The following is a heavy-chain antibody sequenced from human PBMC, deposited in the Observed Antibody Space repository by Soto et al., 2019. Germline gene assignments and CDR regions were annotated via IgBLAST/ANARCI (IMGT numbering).Heavy chain of an antibody. D-gene: IGHD6-13*01. J-gene: IGHJ4*02. Sequence: QVQLQESGPGLVKPSGTLSLTCAVSGGSISSSNWWTWVHQPPGKGLEWIGEIYHSGTTNYNPSLKSRVTISGDRSKNQFSLSLSSVTAADTAVYYCAVPAAGDFDYWGQGTLVTVSS. CDR3: AVPAAGDFDY. V-gene: IGHV4-4*02. CDR1: GGSISSSNW. CDR2: IYHSGTT.